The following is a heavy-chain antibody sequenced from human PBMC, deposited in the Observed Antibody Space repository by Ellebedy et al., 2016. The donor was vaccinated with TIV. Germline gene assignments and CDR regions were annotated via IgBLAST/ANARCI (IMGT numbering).Heavy chain of an antibody. CDR2: MNPKSGNT. D-gene: IGHD3-16*01. V-gene: IGHV1-8*01. J-gene: IGHJ5*02. CDR3: ARGGPKGEFTWFDP. Sequence: ASVKVSCKASENSFTSCDINWVRQAIGQGLEWMGWMNPKSGNTGYAQRFQGRVTMTWNTSINTAYMDLTSLRSEDTAVYYCARGGPKGEFTWFDPWGQGTLVIVSS. CDR1: ENSFTSCD.